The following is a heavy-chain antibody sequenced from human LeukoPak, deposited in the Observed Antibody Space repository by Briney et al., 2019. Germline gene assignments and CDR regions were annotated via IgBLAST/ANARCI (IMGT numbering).Heavy chain of an antibody. V-gene: IGHV1-46*01. CDR2: INPSGGST. J-gene: IGHJ5*02. D-gene: IGHD6-13*01. Sequence: GASVKVSCKASGYTFTSYYMHWVRQAPGQGLEWMGIINPSGGSTSYAQKFQGRVTMTRDTSTSTVYMERSSLRSEDTAVYYCAREDSLAAAGTPNWFDPWGQGTLVTVSS. CDR3: AREDSLAAAGTPNWFDP. CDR1: GYTFTSYY.